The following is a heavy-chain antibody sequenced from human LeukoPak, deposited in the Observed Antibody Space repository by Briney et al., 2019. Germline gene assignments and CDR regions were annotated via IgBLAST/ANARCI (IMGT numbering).Heavy chain of an antibody. Sequence: SETLSLTCNVAGGPISIYYWSWIRHPPGKGLEWIWYIFYSGITNYNPSLKSRVTISIDTSKNQFSLKLSSVTAADTAVYYCARGAYYYDSSGYNWYFDLWGRGTLVTVSS. V-gene: IGHV4-59*01. D-gene: IGHD3-22*01. CDR3: ARGAYYYDSSGYNWYFDL. J-gene: IGHJ2*01. CDR1: GGPISIYY. CDR2: IFYSGIT.